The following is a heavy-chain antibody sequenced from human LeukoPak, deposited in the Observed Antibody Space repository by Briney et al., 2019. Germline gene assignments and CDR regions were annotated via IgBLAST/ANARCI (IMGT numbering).Heavy chain of an antibody. CDR1: GYIFTSYW. CDR2: IYPGDSDT. CDR3: ARLLYDSSGSPSGAFDI. V-gene: IGHV5-51*03. D-gene: IGHD3-22*01. Sequence: GESLTLSCKGSGYIFTSYWIGWVRQMPGKGLEWMGIIYPGDSDTIYSPSFQGQVTISADKSIITAYLQSSRLKASDPAMYYCARLLYDSSGSPSGAFDIWGQGTMVPVSS. J-gene: IGHJ3*02.